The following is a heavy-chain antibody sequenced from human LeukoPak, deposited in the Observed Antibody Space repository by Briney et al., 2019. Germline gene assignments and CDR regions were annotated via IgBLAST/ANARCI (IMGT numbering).Heavy chain of an antibody. Sequence: PSETLSLTCTVSGGSISSYYWSWIRQPPGKGLEWIGYIYYSGSTNYNPSLKSRVTISVDTSKNQFSLRLNSVTAADTAVYYCARDPSGSYYLSGASDIWGQGTMVTVSS. J-gene: IGHJ3*02. CDR3: ARDPSGSYYLSGASDI. CDR2: IYYSGST. V-gene: IGHV4-59*01. D-gene: IGHD1-26*01. CDR1: GGSISSYY.